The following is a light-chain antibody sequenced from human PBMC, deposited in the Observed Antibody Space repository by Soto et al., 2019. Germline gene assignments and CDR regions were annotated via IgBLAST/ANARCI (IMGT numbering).Light chain of an antibody. J-gene: IGLJ2*01. Sequence: QSVLTQPPSASGTPGQRVTISCSGSSSNIGTYTVNWYQQVPGTAPKLLIYSNNQRPSGVPDRFSGSKSGTSASLTISGLQSEDEADYYCAAWDASLNGVIFGGGTKLTVL. CDR3: AAWDASLNGVI. CDR2: SNN. CDR1: SSNIGTYT. V-gene: IGLV1-44*01.